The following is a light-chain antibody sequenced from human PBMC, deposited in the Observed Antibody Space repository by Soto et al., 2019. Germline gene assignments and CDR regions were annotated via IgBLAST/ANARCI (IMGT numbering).Light chain of an antibody. J-gene: IGKJ1*01. CDR1: QTISSW. V-gene: IGKV1-5*03. CDR2: KAS. CDR3: QHYNSYSEA. Sequence: DIQITQSPSTLSGSVGDRVTITCRASQTISSWLSWYQQKPGKAPKLLIYKASTLKSGVPSRFSGSGSGTEFTLTISSVQPDDFATYYCQHYNSYSEAFGQGTKVDIK.